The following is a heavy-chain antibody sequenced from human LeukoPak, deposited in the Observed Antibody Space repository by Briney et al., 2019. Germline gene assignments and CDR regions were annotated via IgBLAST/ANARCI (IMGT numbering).Heavy chain of an antibody. CDR3: ARDSSGYQ. V-gene: IGHV3-7*01. J-gene: IGHJ4*02. CDR1: GYTFSTYW. CDR2: IKEDGSEK. Sequence: GESLKISCKTSGYTFSTYWMSWVRQAPGKGLEWVANIKEDGSEKYYGDSVKGRFTISRDNAKNSLYLEMNSLRVEDTAMYYCARDSSGYQWGQGTLVTVSS. D-gene: IGHD3-22*01.